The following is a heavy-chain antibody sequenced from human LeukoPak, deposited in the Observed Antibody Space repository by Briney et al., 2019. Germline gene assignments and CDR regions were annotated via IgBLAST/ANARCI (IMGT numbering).Heavy chain of an antibody. D-gene: IGHD4-11*01. J-gene: IGHJ5*02. Sequence: SQTLSLTCTVSGGSISSGGYYWSWIRQHPGKGLEWIGYIYYSGRTYYNPSLKSRVTISVDTSKNQFSLKLSSVTAADTAVYHCARGSTYSNYAGHWFDPWGQGTLVTVSS. CDR1: GGSISSGGYY. CDR2: IYYSGRT. V-gene: IGHV4-31*03. CDR3: ARGSTYSNYAGHWFDP.